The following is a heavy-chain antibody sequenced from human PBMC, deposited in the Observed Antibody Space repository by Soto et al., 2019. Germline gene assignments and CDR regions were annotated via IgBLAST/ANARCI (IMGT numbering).Heavy chain of an antibody. CDR2: IDPSDSYT. V-gene: IGHV5-10-1*01. CDR1: GYSFTSYW. CDR3: ASTRDYYYDMDV. J-gene: IGHJ6*02. Sequence: GESLKISCKGSGYSFTSYWISWVRQMPGKGLEWMGRIDPSDSYTNYSPSFQGHVTISADKSISTAYLQWSSLKASDTAMYYCASTRDYYYDMDVWGQGTTVTVSS.